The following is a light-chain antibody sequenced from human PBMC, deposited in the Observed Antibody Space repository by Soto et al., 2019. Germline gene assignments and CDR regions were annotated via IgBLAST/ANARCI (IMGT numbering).Light chain of an antibody. Sequence: EIVLTQSPATLSLSPGERATLSCRASQSVSSYLAWYQQKPGQAPRLLIYDASNRATGIPARFSGSGSGTDFTLTISSLEPEDFAVYYCQQRSNWPMDFGQGTRLETK. V-gene: IGKV3-11*01. CDR3: QQRSNWPMD. J-gene: IGKJ5*01. CDR1: QSVSSY. CDR2: DAS.